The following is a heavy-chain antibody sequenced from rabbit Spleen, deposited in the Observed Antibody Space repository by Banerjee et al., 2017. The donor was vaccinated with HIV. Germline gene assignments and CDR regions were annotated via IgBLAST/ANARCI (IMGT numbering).Heavy chain of an antibody. CDR1: GFTLSSYY. D-gene: IGHD1-1*01. J-gene: IGHJ6*01. Sequence: HLKESGGGLVQPGGSLKLSCTASGFTLSSYYMNWVRQAPGKGLEWIGYIDPVFGITYYANWVNGRFSISRENAQNTVFLQMTSLTAADTATYFCARDTSSSFSSYGMDLWGPGILVTVS. CDR3: ARDTSSSFSSYGMDL. V-gene: IGHV1S7*01. CDR2: IDPVFGIT.